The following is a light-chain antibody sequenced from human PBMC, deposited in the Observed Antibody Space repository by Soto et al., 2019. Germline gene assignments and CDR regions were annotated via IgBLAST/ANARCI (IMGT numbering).Light chain of an antibody. V-gene: IGKV1D-16*01. CDR3: QQYNTYPYT. J-gene: IGKJ2*01. CDR1: QDISSW. CDR2: AAS. Sequence: DIQMTKSPSSLSASVGDRVILTCRASQDISSWLAWYQHKPEKAPKSLIYAASSLQSGAPSRFSGSVSVTDFPLTISSLQPEDFATYYFQQYNTYPYTCGQGTKRDIK.